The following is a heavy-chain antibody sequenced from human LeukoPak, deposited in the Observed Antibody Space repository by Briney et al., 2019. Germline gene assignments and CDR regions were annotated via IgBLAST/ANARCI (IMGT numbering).Heavy chain of an antibody. CDR3: ARGGYSYGLGY. D-gene: IGHD5-18*01. CDR2: IWYDGSNK. CDR1: GFTFSSYS. V-gene: IGHV3-33*08. Sequence: PGGSLRLSCAASGFTFSSYSMNWVRQAPGKGLEWVAVIWYDGSNKYYADSVKGRFTISRDNSKNTLYLQMNSLRAEDTAVYYCARGGYSYGLGYWGQGTLVTVSS. J-gene: IGHJ4*02.